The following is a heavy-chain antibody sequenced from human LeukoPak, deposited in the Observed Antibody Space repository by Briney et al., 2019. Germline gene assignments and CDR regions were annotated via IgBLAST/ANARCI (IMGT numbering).Heavy chain of an antibody. V-gene: IGHV3-30*02. J-gene: IGHJ4*02. CDR2: IRYDGSNK. CDR1: GFTFSSYG. D-gene: IGHD3-16*01. CDR3: AKGGIESSRPLDY. Sequence: PGGSLRLSCAASGFTFSSYGMHWVRQAPGKGLEWVAFIRYDGSNKYYADSVKGRFTISRDNSKNTLYLQMNSLRAEDTAVYYCAKGGIESSRPLDYWGQGTQVTVSS.